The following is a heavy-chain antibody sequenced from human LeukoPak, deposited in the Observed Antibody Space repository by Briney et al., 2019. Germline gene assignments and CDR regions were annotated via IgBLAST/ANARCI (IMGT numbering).Heavy chain of an antibody. CDR2: IYSSGIN. J-gene: IGHJ4*02. Sequence: SETLSLTCSVSGGSTSGYFWSWIRQPAGKGLEWIGRIYSSGINNYNPSLKGRVTMSLDTSKNHLSLNLSSVTAADTAVYYCAREPTSGREPTSGRPLDYWGQGTLVTVSS. CDR3: AREPTSGREPTSGRPLDY. CDR1: GGSTSGYF. V-gene: IGHV4-4*07. D-gene: IGHD5-12*01.